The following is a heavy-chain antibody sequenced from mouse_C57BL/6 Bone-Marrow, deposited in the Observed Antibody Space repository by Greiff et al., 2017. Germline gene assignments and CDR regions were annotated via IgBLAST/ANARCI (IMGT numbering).Heavy chain of an antibody. J-gene: IGHJ4*01. Sequence: VQLQLSGAELVKPGASVQISCIASGYAFSSYWMNWVKQRPGKGLEWIGQIYPGDGDTNYNGKFKGKATLTADKSSSTAYMQLSSLTSEDSAVYFCARGQLKLHAMDYWGQGTSVTV. V-gene: IGHV1-80*01. CDR1: GYAFSSYW. D-gene: IGHD3-2*02. CDR2: IYPGDGDT. CDR3: ARGQLKLHAMDY.